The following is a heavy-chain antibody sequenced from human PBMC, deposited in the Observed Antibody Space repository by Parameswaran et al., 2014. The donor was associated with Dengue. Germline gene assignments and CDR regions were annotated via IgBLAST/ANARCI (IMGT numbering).Heavy chain of an antibody. CDR1: GGSISSSSYC. J-gene: IGHJ5*02. V-gene: IGHV4-39*07. CDR3: TRDQATVTTIHWFDP. Sequence: SETLSLTCTVSGGSISSSSYCWGWIRQPPGKGLEWIGTIYYSGSTYYNPSLKSRVTMSLDTSKRQLSLKLSSVTAADTAVYYCTRDQATVTTIHWFDPWGPGTLVTVSS. CDR2: IYYSGST. D-gene: IGHD4-11*01.